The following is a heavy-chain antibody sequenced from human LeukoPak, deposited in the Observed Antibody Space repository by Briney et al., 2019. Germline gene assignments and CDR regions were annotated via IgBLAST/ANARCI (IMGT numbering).Heavy chain of an antibody. CDR2: XXQDGSEK. CDR1: GFTFSSYW. Sequence: PGGSLRLSCAASGFTFSSYWMSWVRQAXXXXXXXXXXXXQDGSEKYYVDSVKGRFTISRDNAKNSLYLQMNSLRAEDTAVYYCAREGEQQLVRELYYFDYWGQGTLVTVSS. J-gene: IGHJ4*02. CDR3: AREGEQQLVRELYYFDY. D-gene: IGHD6-13*01. V-gene: IGHV3-7*01.